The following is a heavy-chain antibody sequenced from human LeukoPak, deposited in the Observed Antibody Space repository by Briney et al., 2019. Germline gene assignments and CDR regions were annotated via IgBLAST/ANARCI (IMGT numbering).Heavy chain of an antibody. CDR3: ARSYSSGWYGFDY. Sequence: SETLSLTCTVSGGSISSYYWSWIRQPPGKGLEWIGYIYYSGSTKYNPSLKSRVSISVDTSKNQFSLKLNSVTAADTAVYYCARSYSSGWYGFDYWGQGTLVTVSS. CDR2: IYYSGST. D-gene: IGHD6-19*01. V-gene: IGHV4-59*08. J-gene: IGHJ4*02. CDR1: GGSISSYY.